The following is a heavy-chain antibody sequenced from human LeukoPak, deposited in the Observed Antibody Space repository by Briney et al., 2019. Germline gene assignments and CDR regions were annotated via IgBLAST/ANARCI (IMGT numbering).Heavy chain of an antibody. CDR3: APGGLPPSPFDY. CDR2: IKQDETEK. CDR1: GFTFSNFW. J-gene: IGHJ4*02. Sequence: PGGSLRLSCTASGFTFSNFWMGWVRQAPGKGLEWVANIKQDETEKFYLGSVKGRFTISRDNAKNSLYLQMNSLRAEDTAVYYCAPGGLPPSPFDYWGQGTLVTVSS. D-gene: IGHD3-16*01. V-gene: IGHV3-7*03.